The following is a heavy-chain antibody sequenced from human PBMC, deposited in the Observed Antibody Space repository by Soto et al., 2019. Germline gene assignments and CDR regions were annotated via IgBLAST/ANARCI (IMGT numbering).Heavy chain of an antibody. V-gene: IGHV3-30-3*01. CDR3: ARTAGGRVRGALDI. J-gene: IGHJ3*02. D-gene: IGHD6-13*01. CDR1: GFTFSSYG. CDR2: IPNTENKK. Sequence: GGSLRLSCVASGFTFSSYGMHWVRQAPGKGLEWVAVIPNTENKKYYADSVKGRFTISRDNSQNTLFLQMDSLMSEDTAMYYCARTAGGRVRGALDIWGQGTMVTVSS.